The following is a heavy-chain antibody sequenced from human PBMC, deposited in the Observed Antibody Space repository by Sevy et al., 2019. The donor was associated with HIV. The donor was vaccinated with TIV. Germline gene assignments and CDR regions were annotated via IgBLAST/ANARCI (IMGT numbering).Heavy chain of an antibody. V-gene: IGHV3-9*01. CDR2: ITWSSNSI. Sequence: GGSLRLSCAASGFTFDEYAMFWVRQVPGKGLEWVSGITWSSNSIDYGDSVKGRFTISRDNAKNSLYLQMNSLRVEDTAFYYCVKGTMEAIMDLYDPLDIWGPGTMVTVSS. CDR1: GFTFDEYA. D-gene: IGHD3-10*01. J-gene: IGHJ3*02. CDR3: VKGTMEAIMDLYDPLDI.